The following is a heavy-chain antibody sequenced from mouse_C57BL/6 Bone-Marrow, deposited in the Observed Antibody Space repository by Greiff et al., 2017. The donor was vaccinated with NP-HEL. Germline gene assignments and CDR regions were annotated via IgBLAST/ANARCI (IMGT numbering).Heavy chain of an antibody. CDR2: IDPETGGT. CDR1: GYTFTDYE. Sequence: QVQLKQSGAELVRPGASVTLSCKASGYTFTDYEMHWVKQTPVHGLEWIGAIDPETGGTAYNQKFKGKAILTADKSSSTAYMELRSLTSEDSAVYYCTRDGDGYYDWFAYWGQGTLVTVSA. J-gene: IGHJ3*01. V-gene: IGHV1-15*01. D-gene: IGHD2-3*01. CDR3: TRDGDGYYDWFAY.